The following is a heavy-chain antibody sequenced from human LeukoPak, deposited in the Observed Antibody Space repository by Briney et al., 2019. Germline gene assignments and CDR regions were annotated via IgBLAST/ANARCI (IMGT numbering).Heavy chain of an antibody. Sequence: PGGSLRLSCAASGFTFSSYAMSWVRQAPGKGLEWVSAISGSGGSTYYADSVKGRFTISRDNSKNTLYLQMNSLRAEDTAVYYCAKDTSYCGGDCYSPRDAFDIWGQGTMVTVSS. J-gene: IGHJ3*02. D-gene: IGHD2-21*01. CDR3: AKDTSYCGGDCYSPRDAFDI. V-gene: IGHV3-23*01. CDR2: ISGSGGST. CDR1: GFTFSSYA.